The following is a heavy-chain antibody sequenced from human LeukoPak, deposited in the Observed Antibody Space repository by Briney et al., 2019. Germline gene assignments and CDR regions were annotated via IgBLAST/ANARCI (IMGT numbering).Heavy chain of an antibody. CDR3: ARDMTTVTTIGFDP. Sequence: GASVKVSCKASGYTFTGYYMHWVRQAPGQGLEWMGWINPNSGGTNYAQKFQGRVTMTRDTSISTAYMELSRLRSDDTAVYYCARDMTTVTTIGFDPWGQGTLATVSS. CDR2: INPNSGGT. CDR1: GYTFTGYY. J-gene: IGHJ5*02. D-gene: IGHD4-17*01. V-gene: IGHV1-2*02.